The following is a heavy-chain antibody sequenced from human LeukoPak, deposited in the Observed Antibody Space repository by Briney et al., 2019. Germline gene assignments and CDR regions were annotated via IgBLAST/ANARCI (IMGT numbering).Heavy chain of an antibody. CDR1: GFTFDDYA. Sequence: GGSLRLSCAASGFTFDDYAMHWVRQAPGKGLEWVSGISWNSGSIGYADSVKDRFTISRDNAKNSLYLQMNSLRAEDTALYYCAKGYCSSTSCQNGGFDYWGQGTLVTVSS. V-gene: IGHV3-9*01. CDR3: AKGYCSSTSCQNGGFDY. J-gene: IGHJ4*02. D-gene: IGHD2-2*01. CDR2: ISWNSGSI.